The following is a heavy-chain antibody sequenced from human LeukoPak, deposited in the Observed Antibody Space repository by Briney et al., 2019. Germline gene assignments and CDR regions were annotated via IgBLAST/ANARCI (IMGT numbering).Heavy chain of an antibody. Sequence: GASVKVSCKASGYTFTSYGISWVRQAPGQGLEWMGWISAYNGNTNYAQKLQGRVTMTTDTSTSTAYMELRSLRSDDTAVYYCARDGARASVAGDYYYYGMDVWGQGTTVTVSS. D-gene: IGHD6-19*01. J-gene: IGHJ6*02. V-gene: IGHV1-18*01. CDR1: GYTFTSYG. CDR3: ARDGARASVAGDYYYYGMDV. CDR2: ISAYNGNT.